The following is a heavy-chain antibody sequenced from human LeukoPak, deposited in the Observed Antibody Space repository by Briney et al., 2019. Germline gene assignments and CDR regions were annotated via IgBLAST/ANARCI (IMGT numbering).Heavy chain of an antibody. CDR2: INHSGSS. D-gene: IGHD5-18*01. V-gene: IGHV4-34*01. J-gene: IGHJ6*04. CDR1: GGSFGGYY. CDR3: ARGIQLWLRGMDV. Sequence: SETLSLTCAVYGGSFGGYYWSWIRQPPGKGLEWIGEINHSGSSNYNPSLKSRVTISVDTSKNQFSLKLSSVTAADTAVYYCARGIQLWLRGMDVWGKGTTVTVSS.